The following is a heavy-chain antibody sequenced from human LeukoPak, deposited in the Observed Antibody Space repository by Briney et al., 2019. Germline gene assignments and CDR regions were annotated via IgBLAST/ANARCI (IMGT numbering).Heavy chain of an antibody. D-gene: IGHD6-19*01. CDR2: IVVGSGNT. J-gene: IGHJ4*02. CDR1: GFTFTSSA. CDR3: AAESGGSGCFFDY. V-gene: IGHV1-58*01. Sequence: SVKVSRKASGFTFTSSAVQWVRQARGQRLEWIGWIVVGSGNTNYAQKFQERVTITRDMSTSTAYMELSSLRSEDTAVYYCAAESGGSGCFFDYWGQGTLVTVSS.